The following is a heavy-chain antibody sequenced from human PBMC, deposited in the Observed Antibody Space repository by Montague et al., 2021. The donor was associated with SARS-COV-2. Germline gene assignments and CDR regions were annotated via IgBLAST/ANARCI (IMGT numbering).Heavy chain of an antibody. V-gene: IGHV3-23*01. CDR1: GFTVSSYA. J-gene: IGHJ4*02. CDR2: ISGSVFSP. Sequence: SLRLSCAASGFTVSSYAMSWVRQAPGKGLAWVSAISGSVFSPYYADSVKGRFTISRANSKNTLYLQMNSLSAEATAVYYCALRSRDYWGQGTLVTVSS. CDR3: ALRSRDY. D-gene: IGHD2-2*01.